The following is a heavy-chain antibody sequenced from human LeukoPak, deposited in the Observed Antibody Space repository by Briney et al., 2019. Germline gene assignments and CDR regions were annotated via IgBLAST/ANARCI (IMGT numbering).Heavy chain of an antibody. D-gene: IGHD2-21*02. J-gene: IGHJ5*02. CDR1: GFTFSSYA. Sequence: PGGSLRLSCAASGFTFSSYAMSWVRQAPGKGLEWVSAISGSGGSTYYADSVKGRFTISRDNSKNTLYLQMNSLRAEDTAVYYCARGVTGENWFDPWGQGTLVTVSS. CDR3: ARGVTGENWFDP. CDR2: ISGSGGST. V-gene: IGHV3-23*01.